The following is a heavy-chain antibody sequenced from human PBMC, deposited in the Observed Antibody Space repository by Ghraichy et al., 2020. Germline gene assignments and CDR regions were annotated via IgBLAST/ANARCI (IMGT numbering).Heavy chain of an antibody. V-gene: IGHV3-64*01. CDR3: ARVYDYSNWAFDY. CDR2: ISSNGGST. D-gene: IGHD4-11*01. Sequence: LSLTCAASGFTFSSYAMHWVRQAPGKGLEYVSAISSNGGSTYYANSVKGRFTISRDNSKNTLYLQMGSLRAEDMAVYYCARVYDYSNWAFDYWGQGTLFTVTS. CDR1: GFTFSSYA. J-gene: IGHJ4*02.